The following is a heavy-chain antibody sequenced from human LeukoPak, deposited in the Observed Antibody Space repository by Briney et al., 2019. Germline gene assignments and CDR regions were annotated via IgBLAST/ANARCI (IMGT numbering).Heavy chain of an antibody. CDR3: ASERGTIAAAGRN. Sequence: SVKVSCKASGYTFTGYYMHWVRQAPGQGLEWMGRIIPIFGTANYAQKFQGRVTITTDESTSTAYMELSSLRSEDTAVYYCASERGTIAAAGRNWGQGTLVTVSS. V-gene: IGHV1-69*05. J-gene: IGHJ4*02. CDR2: IIPIFGTA. CDR1: GYTFTGYY. D-gene: IGHD6-13*01.